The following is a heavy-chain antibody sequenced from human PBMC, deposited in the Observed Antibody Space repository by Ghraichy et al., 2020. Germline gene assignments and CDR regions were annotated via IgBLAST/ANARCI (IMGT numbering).Heavy chain of an antibody. CDR2: ISGSGGST. J-gene: IGHJ6*02. V-gene: IGHV3-23*01. CDR3: AKEWTKIAAAGGLGDV. D-gene: IGHD6-13*01. CDR1: GFTFSSYA. Sequence: GESLNISCAASGFTFSSYAMSWVRQAPGKGLEWVSAISGSGGSTYYADSVKGRFTISRDNSKNTLYLQMNSLRAEDTAVYYCAKEWTKIAAAGGLGDVWGQGTTGTVSS.